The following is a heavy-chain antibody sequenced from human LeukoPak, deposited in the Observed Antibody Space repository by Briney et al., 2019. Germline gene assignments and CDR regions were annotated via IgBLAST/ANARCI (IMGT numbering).Heavy chain of an antibody. CDR3: ARDRDHDLYYFDY. Sequence: SGGSLRLSCAASGFTFSSYAMHWVRQAPGKGLEWVAVISYDGSNKYYADSVKGRFTISRDNSKNTLYLQMNSLRAEDTAVYYCARDRDHDLYYFDYRGQGTLVTVSS. CDR1: GFTFSSYA. V-gene: IGHV3-30-3*01. D-gene: IGHD1-1*01. J-gene: IGHJ4*02. CDR2: ISYDGSNK.